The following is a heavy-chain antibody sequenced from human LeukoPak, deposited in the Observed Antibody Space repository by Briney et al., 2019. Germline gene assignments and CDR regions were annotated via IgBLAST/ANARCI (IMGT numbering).Heavy chain of an antibody. Sequence: GASVKVSCKASGYTFTSYGISWVRQAPGQGLEWMGWISAYNGNTNYAQKLQGRVTMTTDTSTSTAYTELRSLRSDDTAVYYCARDHVVVVAADWFDPWGQGTLVTVSS. J-gene: IGHJ5*02. CDR2: ISAYNGNT. CDR1: GYTFTSYG. D-gene: IGHD2-15*01. CDR3: ARDHVVVVAADWFDP. V-gene: IGHV1-18*01.